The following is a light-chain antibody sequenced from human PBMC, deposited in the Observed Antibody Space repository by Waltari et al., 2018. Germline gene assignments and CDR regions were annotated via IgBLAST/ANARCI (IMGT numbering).Light chain of an antibody. J-gene: IGKJ3*01. CDR3: QQYNNWPL. V-gene: IGKV3-15*01. CDR1: QSVSSN. CDR2: GAS. Sequence: EIVMTQSPDTLSVSPGERATLSCRASQSVSSNLAWYQQKPGQAPRRLIYGASTRATGIPARFSGSGSGTEFTLTISSLQSEDFAVYYCQQYNNWPLFGPGTKVDIK.